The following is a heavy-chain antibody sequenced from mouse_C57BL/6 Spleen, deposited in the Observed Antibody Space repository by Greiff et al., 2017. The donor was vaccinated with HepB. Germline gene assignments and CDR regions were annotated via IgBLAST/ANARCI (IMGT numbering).Heavy chain of an antibody. V-gene: IGHV1-47*01. CDR1: GYTFTTYP. J-gene: IGHJ3*01. CDR2: FHPYNDDT. D-gene: IGHD2-2*01. Sequence: QVQLKESGAELVKPGASVKMSCKASGYTFTTYPIEWMKQNHGKSLEWIGNFHPYNDDTKYNEKFKGKATLTVEKSSSTVYLELSRLTSDDSAVYYCARQTLYGSWFAYWGQGTLVTVSA. CDR3: ARQTLYGSWFAY.